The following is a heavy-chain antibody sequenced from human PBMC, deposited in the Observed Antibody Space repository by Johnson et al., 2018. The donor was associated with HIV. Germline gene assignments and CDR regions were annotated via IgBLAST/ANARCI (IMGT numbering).Heavy chain of an antibody. CDR2: INSDGSST. CDR3: AKAFEPLGGSYLDAFDI. Sequence: MLLVESGGGVVQPGRSLRFSCAASGFTFSSYWMHWVRQAPGKGLVWVSRINSDGSSTRYADSVKGRFTISRDNAKNTVYLQMNSRKAEDTAVYYCAKAFEPLGGSYLDAFDIWGQGTMVTVSS. CDR1: GFTFSSYW. J-gene: IGHJ3*02. D-gene: IGHD1-26*01. V-gene: IGHV3-74*02.